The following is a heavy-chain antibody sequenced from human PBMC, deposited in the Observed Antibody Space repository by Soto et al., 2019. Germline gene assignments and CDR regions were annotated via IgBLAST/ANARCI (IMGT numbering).Heavy chain of an antibody. J-gene: IGHJ4*02. CDR3: ARSRSGAVPDSLGF. Sequence: ESGGGVVQPGGSLRLSCAASGFTFSRFAIHWVRQAPGKGLEWVAVISKDGSVIYYADSVKGRFTISRDNSKSSTFLQVKSLTTEDTAVYHCARSRSGAVPDSLGFWGQGTLVTVSS. CDR1: GFTFSRFA. D-gene: IGHD3-10*01. V-gene: IGHV3-30*04. CDR2: ISKDGSVI.